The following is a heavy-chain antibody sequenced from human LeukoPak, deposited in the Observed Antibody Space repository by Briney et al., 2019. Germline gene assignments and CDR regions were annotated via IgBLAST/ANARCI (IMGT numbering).Heavy chain of an antibody. CDR2: IRYDGSNK. CDR1: GFTFSSYS. D-gene: IGHD6-13*01. Sequence: GGSLRLSCAASGFTFSSYSMNWVRQAPGKGLEWVAFIRYDGSNKYYADSVKGRFTISRDNSKNTLYLQMNSLRAEDTAVYYCAKAPNLLYSSSWYGVYWGQGTLVTVSS. CDR3: AKAPNLLYSSSWYGVY. J-gene: IGHJ4*02. V-gene: IGHV3-30*02.